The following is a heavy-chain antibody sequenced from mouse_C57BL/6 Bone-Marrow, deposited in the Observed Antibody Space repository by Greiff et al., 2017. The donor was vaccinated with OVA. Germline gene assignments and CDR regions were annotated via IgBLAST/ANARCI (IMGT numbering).Heavy chain of an antibody. J-gene: IGHJ3*01. Sequence: EVKLVESGGGLVQSGRSLRLSCATSGFTFSDFYMEWVRQAPGKGLEWIAASRNKANDYTTEYSASVKGRFIVSRDTSQSILYLQMNALRAEDTAIYYCARDGNSAWFAYWGQGTLVTVSA. D-gene: IGHD2-1*01. CDR3: ARDGNSAWFAY. CDR2: SRNKANDYTT. CDR1: GFTFSDFY. V-gene: IGHV7-1*01.